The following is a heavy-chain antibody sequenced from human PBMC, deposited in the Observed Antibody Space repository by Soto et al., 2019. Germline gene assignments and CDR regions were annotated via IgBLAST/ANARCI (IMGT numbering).Heavy chain of an antibody. CDR1: GFTFSSYA. V-gene: IGHV3-23*01. Sequence: GGSLRLSCAASGFTFSSYAMSWVRQAPGKGLEWVSAISGSGGSTYYADSVKGRFTISRDNSKNTLYLQMNSLRAEDTAVYYCANSHGGNSFGYYYYGMDVWGQGTTVTVSS. D-gene: IGHD2-21*02. CDR3: ANSHGGNSFGYYYYGMDV. J-gene: IGHJ6*01. CDR2: ISGSGGST.